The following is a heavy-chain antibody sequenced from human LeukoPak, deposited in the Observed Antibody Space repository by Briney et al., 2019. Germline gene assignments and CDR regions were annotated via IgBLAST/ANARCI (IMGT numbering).Heavy chain of an antibody. D-gene: IGHD5-18*01. CDR1: GYTFTSYG. CDR2: ISAYNGNT. V-gene: IGHV1-18*01. Sequence: GASVKVSCKASGYTFTSYGISWVRQAPGQGLEWTGWISAYNGNTNYAQKLQGRVTMTTDTSTSTAYMELRSLRSDDTAVYYCARSAATAMVTYYFDYWGQGTLGTVSP. J-gene: IGHJ4*02. CDR3: ARSAATAMVTYYFDY.